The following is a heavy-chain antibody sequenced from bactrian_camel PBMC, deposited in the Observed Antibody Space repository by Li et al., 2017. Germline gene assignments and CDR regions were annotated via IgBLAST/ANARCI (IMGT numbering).Heavy chain of an antibody. V-gene: IGHV3S26*01. J-gene: IGHJ4*01. CDR2: IDSDGGT. D-gene: IGHD1*01. Sequence: VQLVESGGGLVRPGGSLRLSCSASGYTTSRNWMGWFSQAPGKEREGVAVIDSDGGTSYAESVKSRFTISQDNAKTTMYLQMDSLKPEDTGVYYCAADLILASRRISNACTLSQGTQVTVS. CDR1: GYTTSRNW.